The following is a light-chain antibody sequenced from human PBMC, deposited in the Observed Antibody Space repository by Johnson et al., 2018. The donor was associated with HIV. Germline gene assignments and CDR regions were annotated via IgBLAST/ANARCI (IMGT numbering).Light chain of an antibody. CDR1: SSNIGKNY. CDR3: GTWDSSLSAHYV. J-gene: IGLJ1*01. CDR2: ENN. Sequence: QSVLTQPPSVSAAPGQKVTISCSGSSSNIGKNYVSWYQQLPGTAPKLLIYENNKRPSGIPDRFSGSTSGTSAALGITGLQTGDEADYYCGTWDSSLSAHYVFGTGTKITVL. V-gene: IGLV1-51*01.